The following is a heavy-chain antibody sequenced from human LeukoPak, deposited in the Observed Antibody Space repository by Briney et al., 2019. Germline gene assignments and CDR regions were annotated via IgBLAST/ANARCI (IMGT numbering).Heavy chain of an antibody. CDR2: INPNSGGT. CDR3: ARGASIAVALWYYYYGMDV. V-gene: IGHV1-2*04. CDR1: GYTFTGYY. D-gene: IGHD6-19*01. Sequence: GASVKVSCKASGYTFTGYYMHWVRQAPGQGLEWMGWINPNSGGTNYAQKFQGWVTMTRDTSISTAYMELSGLRSDDTAVYYCARGASIAVALWYYYYGMDVWGKGTTVTVSS. J-gene: IGHJ6*04.